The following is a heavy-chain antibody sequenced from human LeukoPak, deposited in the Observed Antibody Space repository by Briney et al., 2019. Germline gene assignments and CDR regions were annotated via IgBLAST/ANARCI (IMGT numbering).Heavy chain of an antibody. Sequence: SENLSLKCTVYGGSISSSSYYWGWIRQPPGKGGEWIGSIYYSGSTYNNPSIKSRVTKSVNTSKTHFSLKLSSVSAADTAVYYCARHVSSLYFDYWGQGTLVTASS. CDR1: GGSISSSSYY. V-gene: IGHV4-39*01. CDR2: IYYSGST. J-gene: IGHJ4*02. D-gene: IGHD6-13*01. CDR3: ARHVSSLYFDY.